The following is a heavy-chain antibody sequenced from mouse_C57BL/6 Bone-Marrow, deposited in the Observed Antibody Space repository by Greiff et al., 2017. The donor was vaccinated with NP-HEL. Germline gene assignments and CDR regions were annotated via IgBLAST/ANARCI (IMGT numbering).Heavy chain of an antibody. CDR3: ARGRLRGAWFGY. CDR2: IYPRSGNT. J-gene: IGHJ3*01. V-gene: IGHV1-81*01. Sequence: QVQLQQSGAELARPGASVKLSCKASGYTFTSYGISWVKQRTGQGLEWIGEIYPRSGNTYYNEKFKGKATLTADKSSSTAYVELRSLTSEDSAVYFCARGRLRGAWFGYWGQGTLVTVSA. D-gene: IGHD2-4*01. CDR1: GYTFTSYG.